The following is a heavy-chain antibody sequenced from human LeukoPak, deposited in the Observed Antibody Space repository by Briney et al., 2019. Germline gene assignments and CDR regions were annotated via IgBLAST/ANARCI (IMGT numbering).Heavy chain of an antibody. CDR2: INPSGGST. CDR1: GYTFTNYY. V-gene: IGHV1-46*01. D-gene: IGHD3-10*01. Sequence: ASVKVSCKSSGYTFTNYYMHWVRQAPGQGVEWMGIINPSGGSTTYAQKFQGRVTMTRDTSTSTVYMELSGLRSEDTAVYYCARDLHIDGRPEGRDYWGQGTLVTVSS. J-gene: IGHJ4*02. CDR3: ARDLHIDGRPEGRDY.